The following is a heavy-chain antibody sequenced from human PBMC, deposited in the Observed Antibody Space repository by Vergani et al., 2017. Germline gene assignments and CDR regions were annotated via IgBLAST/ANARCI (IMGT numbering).Heavy chain of an antibody. J-gene: IGHJ5*02. Sequence: EVQLEESGGGLVLPGRSLRLSCVASGFTSAGYAMHWVRQAPGKGLECVSGISWNSNSVGYADSVKGRFTISRDNDKNSLYLQMNSLRAEETALYYCAKDLGTSAGGGWCDPWGQGTLVTVSS. CDR3: AKDLGTSAGGGWCDP. V-gene: IGHV3-9*02. D-gene: IGHD3-10*01. CDR1: GFTSAGYA. CDR2: ISWNSNSV.